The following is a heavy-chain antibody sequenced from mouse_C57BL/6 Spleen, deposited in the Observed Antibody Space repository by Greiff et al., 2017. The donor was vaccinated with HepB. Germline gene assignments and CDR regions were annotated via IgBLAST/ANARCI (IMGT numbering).Heavy chain of an antibody. CDR3: ARFLASSTTVVAMDY. D-gene: IGHD1-1*01. J-gene: IGHJ4*01. Sequence: QVQLQQPGAELVKPGASVKLSCKASGYTFTSYWMHWVKQRPGQGLEWIGMIHPNSGSTNYNEKFKSKATLTVDKSSSTAYMQLSSLTSEDSAVYYCARFLASSTTVVAMDYWGQGTSVTVSS. CDR2: IHPNSGST. V-gene: IGHV1-64*01. CDR1: GYTFTSYW.